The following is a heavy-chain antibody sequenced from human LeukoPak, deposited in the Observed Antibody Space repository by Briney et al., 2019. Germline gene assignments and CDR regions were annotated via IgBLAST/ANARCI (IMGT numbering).Heavy chain of an antibody. CDR1: GGSFSGYY. V-gene: IGHV4-34*01. J-gene: IGHJ4*02. CDR2: INHSGST. CDR3: ARGRVLGYGSGSYYNGKYFDY. D-gene: IGHD3-10*01. Sequence: SETLSLTCAVYGGSFSGYYWSWIRQPPGKGLEWIGEINHSGSTNYNPSLKSRVTISVDTSKNQFSLKLSSVTAADTAVYYCARGRVLGYGSGSYYNGKYFDYWGQGTLVTVSS.